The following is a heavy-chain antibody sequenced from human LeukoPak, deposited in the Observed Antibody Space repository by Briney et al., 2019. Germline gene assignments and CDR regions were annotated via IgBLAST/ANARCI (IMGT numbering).Heavy chain of an antibody. J-gene: IGHJ6*03. CDR1: GFTFSTYP. Sequence: GGSLRLSCAASGFTFSTYPMYWVRQAPGRGVEGVAFMHYDGINKYYADSVKGRFSISRDNSKNSVYLQMSSRTAEDTAVYYCAGFWIGSGSFVDDYYMDVWGKGTTVTVSS. CDR2: MHYDGINK. CDR3: AGFWIGSGSFVDDYYMDV. D-gene: IGHD3-22*01. V-gene: IGHV3-30*02.